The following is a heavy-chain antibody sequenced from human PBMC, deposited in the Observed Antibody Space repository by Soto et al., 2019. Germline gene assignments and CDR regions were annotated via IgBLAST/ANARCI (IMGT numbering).Heavy chain of an antibody. J-gene: IGHJ5*02. CDR2: IYHTGNT. CDR3: ARDYYDSSDYTTNWFDP. CDR1: GGSISNSRYY. Sequence: SETLSLTCTVSGGSISNSRYYWAWIRQPPGKGLEWIGSIYHTGNTYYNPSLRSRVTISVDTSKNQFSLKLTSVTAADTAVYYCARDYYDSSDYTTNWFDPWGQGTQVTVSS. V-gene: IGHV4-39*01. D-gene: IGHD3-22*01.